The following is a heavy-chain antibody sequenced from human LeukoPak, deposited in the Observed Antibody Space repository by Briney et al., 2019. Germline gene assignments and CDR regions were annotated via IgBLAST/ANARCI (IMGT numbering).Heavy chain of an antibody. CDR2: MNPNSGNT. V-gene: IGHV1-8*01. D-gene: IGHD2-15*01. J-gene: IGHJ4*02. CDR3: ARRHGRCSDGSCYYPDY. Sequence: ASVKVSCKASGYTFTSYDINWVRQATGQGLEWMGWMNPNSGNTGYAQKFQGRVTTTRNSSITTAYMELSSLRSDDTAVYYCARRHGRCSDGSCYYPDYWGQGTLVTVSS. CDR1: GYTFTSYD.